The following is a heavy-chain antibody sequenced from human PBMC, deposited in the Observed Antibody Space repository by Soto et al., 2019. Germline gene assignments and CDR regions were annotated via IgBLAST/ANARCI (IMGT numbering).Heavy chain of an antibody. J-gene: IGHJ4*02. Sequence: QVQLVQSGADVKKPGSSVKVSCKASGGTFSSYAISWVRQAPGQGLEWLGGIIPIFGTANYAQKFQGRVTITADEATSTAYRVLSSLRAADTAVYYCARQVNYDYVWGSYRAYLVYWGQGNLVTVAS. CDR1: GGTFSSYA. CDR2: IIPIFGTA. CDR3: ARQVNYDYVWGSYRAYLVY. V-gene: IGHV1-69*01. D-gene: IGHD3-16*02.